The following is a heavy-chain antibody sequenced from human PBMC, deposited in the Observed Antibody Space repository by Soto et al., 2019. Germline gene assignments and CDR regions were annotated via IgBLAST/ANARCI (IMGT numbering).Heavy chain of an antibody. D-gene: IGHD4-17*01. V-gene: IGHV4-4*02. Sequence: QVQLQESGPGLVKPSETLSLTCDVSGDSLSSPTWWTWVRPPPGKGLEWIGEVYHSGSTNYNSSLKSRVTISVDKAKNQCSLRLTSVTAADTAVYYCATRAPIDGDPYWGQGALVTVSS. J-gene: IGHJ4*02. CDR3: ATRAPIDGDPY. CDR2: VYHSGST. CDR1: GDSLSSPTW.